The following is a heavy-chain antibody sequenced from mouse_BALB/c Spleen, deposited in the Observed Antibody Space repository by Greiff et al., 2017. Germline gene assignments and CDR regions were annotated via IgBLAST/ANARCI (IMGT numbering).Heavy chain of an antibody. CDR1: GFTFSSFG. Sequence: EVKVVESGGGLVQPGGSRKLSCAASGFTFSSFGMHWVRQAPEKGLEWVAYISSGSSTIYYADTVKGRFTISRDNPKNTLFLQMTSLRSEDTAMYYCARSGDYYGSSYFDYWGQGTTLTVSS. V-gene: IGHV5-17*02. J-gene: IGHJ2*01. CDR2: ISSGSSTI. D-gene: IGHD1-1*01. CDR3: ARSGDYYGSSYFDY.